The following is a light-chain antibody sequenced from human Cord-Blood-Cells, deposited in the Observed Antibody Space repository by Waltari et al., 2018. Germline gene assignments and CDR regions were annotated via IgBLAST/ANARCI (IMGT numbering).Light chain of an antibody. CDR2: QDR. J-gene: IGLJ3*02. CDR1: KLGATY. V-gene: IGLV3-1*01. CDR3: QAWDSSTAV. Sequence: SYELTHPPSVSVSPGQTATITCSGDKLGATYACWYQQKPGQSPVLVIYQDRKRPSGIPERFSGSNSGNTATLTISGTQAMDEADYYCQAWDSSTAVFGGGTKLTVL.